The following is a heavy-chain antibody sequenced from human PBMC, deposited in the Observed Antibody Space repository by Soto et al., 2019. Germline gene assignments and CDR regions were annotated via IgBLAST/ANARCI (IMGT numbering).Heavy chain of an antibody. V-gene: IGHV1-3*01. Sequence: QVQLVQSGAEVKKPGASVKVSCKASGYTFTSYAMHWVRQAPGQRLEWMGWINAGKGNTKYSQKFQGRVTITRDTSASTSYMELSSLRSEDTAVYYCAKDSPPGLGVPFDYWGQGTLVTVSS. CDR1: GYTFTSYA. CDR3: AKDSPPGLGVPFDY. J-gene: IGHJ4*02. D-gene: IGHD3-16*01. CDR2: INAGKGNT.